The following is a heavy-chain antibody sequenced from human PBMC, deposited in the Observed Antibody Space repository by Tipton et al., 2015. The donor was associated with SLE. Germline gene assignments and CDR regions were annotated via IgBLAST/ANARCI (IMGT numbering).Heavy chain of an antibody. CDR2: TYYRSKWYN. Sequence: GLVKPSQTLSLTCAISGDSVSSNSAAWNWIGQSPSRGLEWLGRTYYRSKWYNDYAVSVKSRITINPDTSKNQFSLQLNSVTPEDTAVYYCARLSTYYYDSSGYYYDYWGQGTLVTVSS. V-gene: IGHV6-1*01. CDR3: ARLSTYYYDSSGYYYDY. D-gene: IGHD3-22*01. CDR1: GDSVSSNSAA. J-gene: IGHJ4*02.